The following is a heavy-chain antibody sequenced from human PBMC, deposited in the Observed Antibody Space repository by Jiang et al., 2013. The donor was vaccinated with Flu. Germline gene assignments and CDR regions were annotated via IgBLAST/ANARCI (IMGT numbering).Heavy chain of an antibody. D-gene: IGHD2-15*01. V-gene: IGHV4-34*01. CDR2: INHSGST. CDR3: ARKPPTTRDY. Sequence: LLKPSETLSLTCAVYGGSFSGYYWSWIRQPPGKGLEWIGEINHSGSTNYNPSLKSRVTISVDTSKNQFSLKLSSVTAADTAVYYCARKPPTTRDYWGQGTLVTVSS. CDR1: GGSFSGYY. J-gene: IGHJ4*02.